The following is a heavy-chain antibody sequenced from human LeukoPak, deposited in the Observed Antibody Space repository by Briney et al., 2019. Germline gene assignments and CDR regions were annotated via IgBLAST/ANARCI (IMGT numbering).Heavy chain of an antibody. V-gene: IGHV1-18*01. CDR1: GYTFTSYG. Sequence: ASVKVSCEASGYTFTSYGISWVRQAPGQGLEWMGWISAYNGNTNYAQKLQGRVTMTTDTSTSTAYMELRSLRSDDTAVYYCAIIRDGYNCFDYWGQGTLVTVSS. CDR2: ISAYNGNT. CDR3: AIIRDGYNCFDY. J-gene: IGHJ4*02. D-gene: IGHD5-24*01.